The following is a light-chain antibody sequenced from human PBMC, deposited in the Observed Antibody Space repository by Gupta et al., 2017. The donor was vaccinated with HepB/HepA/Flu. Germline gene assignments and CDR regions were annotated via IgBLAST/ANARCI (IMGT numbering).Light chain of an antibody. Sequence: QPVLTQSSSASASLGSSVKLTCTLSSGHSSYIIAWHQQQPGKAPRQLMKLESSGMYNKGSGVPDRFSGSSSGADRYLTISNLQSEDEGDYYCETWDSNVHVVFGGETKLTVV. V-gene: IGLV4-60*03. J-gene: IGLJ2*01. CDR2: LESSGMY. CDR3: ETWDSNVHVV. CDR1: SGHSSYI.